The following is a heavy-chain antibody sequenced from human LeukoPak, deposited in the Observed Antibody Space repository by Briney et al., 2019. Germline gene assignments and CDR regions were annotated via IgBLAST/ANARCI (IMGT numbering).Heavy chain of an antibody. V-gene: IGHV4-61*01. Sequence: SETLSLTCTVSGGSVSNSLYYWSWIRQPPGKGLEWIGYIYYNGDTNYNPSLKSRVIISIDTSSNQFSLRLNSMTAADTAVYYCARRVGGGYCSSTSCYLDYWGQGTLVTVSS. CDR3: ARRVGGGYCSSTSCYLDY. CDR2: IYYNGDT. CDR1: GGSVSNSLYY. D-gene: IGHD2-2*01. J-gene: IGHJ4*02.